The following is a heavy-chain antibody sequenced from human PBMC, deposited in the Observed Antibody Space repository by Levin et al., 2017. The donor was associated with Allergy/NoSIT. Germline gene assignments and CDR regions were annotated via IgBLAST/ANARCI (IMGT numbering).Heavy chain of an antibody. V-gene: IGHV4-34*01. CDR3: ARALRYGSGSYGSRANWFDP. CDR1: GGSFSGYY. CDR2: INHSGST. D-gene: IGHD3-10*01. J-gene: IGHJ5*02. Sequence: GSLRLSCAVYGGSFSGYYWSWIRQPPGKGLEWIGEINHSGSTNYNPSLKSRVTISVDTSKNQFSLKLSSVTAADTAVYYCARALRYGSGSYGSRANWFDPWGQGTLVTVSS.